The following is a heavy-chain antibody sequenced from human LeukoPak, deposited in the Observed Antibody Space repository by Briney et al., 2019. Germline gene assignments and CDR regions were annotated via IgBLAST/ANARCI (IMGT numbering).Heavy chain of an antibody. D-gene: IGHD3-3*01. CDR1: GGSISSYY. J-gene: IGHJ3*02. Sequence: SETLSLTCTVSGGSISSYYWSWIRQPAGKGLEWIGRIYTSGSTNYNPSLKSRVTMSVDTSKNQFSLKLSSVTAADTAVYYCARGVVTIFGVGHAFDIWGQGTMVTASS. CDR2: IYTSGST. CDR3: ARGVVTIFGVGHAFDI. V-gene: IGHV4-4*07.